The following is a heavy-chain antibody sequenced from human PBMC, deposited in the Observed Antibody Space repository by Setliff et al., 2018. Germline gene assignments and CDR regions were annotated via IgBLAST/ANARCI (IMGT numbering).Heavy chain of an antibody. CDR1: GFTFGDYP. D-gene: IGHD1-26*01. V-gene: IGHV3-49*03. Sequence: GGSLRLSCAASGFTFGDYPVNWFRQAPGKGLEWVGFIRSKAYGGTTEYAPSVKGRFTISRDDSKNTLLLQMNNLKTEDTALYYCTTAHYTGNSRTLDFWGPGTLVTVS. J-gene: IGHJ4*02. CDR2: IRSKAYGGTT. CDR3: TTAHYTGNSRTLDF.